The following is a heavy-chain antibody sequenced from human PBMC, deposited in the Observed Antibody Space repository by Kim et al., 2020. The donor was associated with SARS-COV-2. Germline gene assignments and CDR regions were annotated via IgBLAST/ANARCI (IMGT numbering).Heavy chain of an antibody. CDR3: ARLEYCGGDCYPDAFDI. Sequence: PSFQGHVTISADKSISTAYLQWSSLKASDTAMYYCARLEYCGGDCYPDAFDIWGQGTMVTVSS. D-gene: IGHD2-21*02. V-gene: IGHV5-10-1*01. J-gene: IGHJ3*02.